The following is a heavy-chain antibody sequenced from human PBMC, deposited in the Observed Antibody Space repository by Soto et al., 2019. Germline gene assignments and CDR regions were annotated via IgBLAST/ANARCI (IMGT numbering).Heavy chain of an antibody. V-gene: IGHV1-3*01. D-gene: IGHD6-13*01. CDR1: GYTFTSYA. CDR3: ARHRRPGSSSWYGVDS. J-gene: IGHJ4*02. Sequence: GASVKVSCKASGYTFTSYAMHWVRQAPGQRLEWMGWINAGNGNTKYSQKFQGRVTITRDTSASTAYMELSSLRSEDTAVYYCARHRRPGSSSWYGVDSWGQGSLVTVSS. CDR2: INAGNGNT.